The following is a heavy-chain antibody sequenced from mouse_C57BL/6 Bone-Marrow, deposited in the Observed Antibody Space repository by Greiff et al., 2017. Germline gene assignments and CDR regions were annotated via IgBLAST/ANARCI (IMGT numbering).Heavy chain of an antibody. CDR2: ISSGSSTI. CDR3: ARNPDGYCFDY. V-gene: IGHV5-17*01. D-gene: IGHD2-3*01. CDR1: GFTFSDYG. Sequence: EVKLVESGGGLVKPGGSLKLSCAASGFTFSDYGMHWVRQAPEKGLEWVAYISSGSSTIFYADTVKGRFTIFRNNAKNTLFLQMTSLRSEDTAMYYCARNPDGYCFDYWGQGTTLTVSS. J-gene: IGHJ2*01.